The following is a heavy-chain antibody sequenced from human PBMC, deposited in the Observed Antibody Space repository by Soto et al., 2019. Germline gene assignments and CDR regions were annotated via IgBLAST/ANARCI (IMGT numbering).Heavy chain of an antibody. V-gene: IGHV3-33*01. CDR2: IWYDGSNK. J-gene: IGHJ6*02. Sequence: QVQLVESGGGVDQPGRSLRLSCAASGFTFSSYGMHWVRQAPGKGLEWVAVIWYDGSNKYYADSVKGRFTISRDNSKNTLYLQMNSLRAEDTAVYYCARDCSGGSCYSDYYYGMDVWGQGTTVTVSS. D-gene: IGHD2-15*01. CDR1: GFTFSSYG. CDR3: ARDCSGGSCYSDYYYGMDV.